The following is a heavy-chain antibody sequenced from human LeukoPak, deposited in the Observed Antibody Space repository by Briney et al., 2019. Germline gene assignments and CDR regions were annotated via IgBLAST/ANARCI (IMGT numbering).Heavy chain of an antibody. CDR2: ISSSSSYI. CDR1: GFTFSSYG. V-gene: IGHV3-21*01. D-gene: IGHD3-22*01. CDR3: AREGDSSGYYYNY. J-gene: IGHJ4*02. Sequence: GGSLRLSCAASGFTFSSYGMHWVRQAPGKGLEWVSSISSSSSYIYYADSVKGRFTISRDNAKNSLYLQMNSLRAEDTAVYYCAREGDSSGYYYNYWGQGTLVTVSS.